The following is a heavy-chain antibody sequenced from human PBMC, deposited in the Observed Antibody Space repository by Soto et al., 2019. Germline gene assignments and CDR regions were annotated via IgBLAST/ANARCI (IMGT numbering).Heavy chain of an antibody. D-gene: IGHD5-12*01. CDR1: GGSISSYY. CDR3: ASLYSGYDFDY. CDR2: IYYSGST. V-gene: IGHV4-59*01. J-gene: IGHJ4*02. Sequence: ASETLSLTRTVSGGSISSYYWGWVRQPPGKGLEWIGYIYYSGSTNYNPSLKSRVTISVDTSKNQFSLKLSSVTAADTAVYYCASLYSGYDFDYWGQGTLVTVSS.